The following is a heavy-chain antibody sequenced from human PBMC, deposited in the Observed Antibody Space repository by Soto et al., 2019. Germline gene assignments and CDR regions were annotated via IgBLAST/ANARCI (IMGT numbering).Heavy chain of an antibody. CDR2: INPNSGGT. CDR3: ARDLVRSGTYWASDY. D-gene: IGHD1-26*01. CDR1: GYTFTGYY. J-gene: IGHJ4*02. V-gene: IGHV1-2*04. Sequence: ASVKVSCKASGYTFTGYYMHWVRQAPGQGLEWMGWINPNSGGTNYAQKFQGWVTITRDTSASTAYMELSSLRSEDTALYYCARDLVRSGTYWASDYWGQGTLVTVSS.